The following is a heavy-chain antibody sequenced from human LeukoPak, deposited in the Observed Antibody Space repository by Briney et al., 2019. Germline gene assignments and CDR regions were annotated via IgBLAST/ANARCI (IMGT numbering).Heavy chain of an antibody. Sequence: PSETLSLTCTVSGGSISSGDYYWSWIRQPPGKGLEWIGYIYYSGSTYYNPSLKSRVTISVDTSMNQFSLKLSSVTAADTAVYYCARAYCSGGSCYSYYYYYMDVWGKGTTVTVSS. CDR2: IYYSGST. J-gene: IGHJ6*03. CDR3: ARAYCSGGSCYSYYYYYMDV. D-gene: IGHD2-15*01. V-gene: IGHV4-30-4*08. CDR1: GGSISSGDYY.